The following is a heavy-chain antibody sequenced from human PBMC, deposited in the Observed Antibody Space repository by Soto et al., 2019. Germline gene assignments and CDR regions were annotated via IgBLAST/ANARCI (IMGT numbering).Heavy chain of an antibody. CDR2: MSYDGSNA. V-gene: IGHV3-30*18. J-gene: IGHJ6*02. D-gene: IGHD3-10*01. CDR1: GFPFSSCG. Sequence: QVQLVESGGGVVQPGGSLRLSCAASGFPFSSCGMHWVRQAPGKGLEWVSTMSYDGSNAYYADSLKGRLTISRDNAKNTLFLQLNSVRTEDTAVYYCAKDHYYGSVIYYDYYYGLHVWGQGTTVTVSS. CDR3: AKDHYYGSVIYYDYYYGLHV.